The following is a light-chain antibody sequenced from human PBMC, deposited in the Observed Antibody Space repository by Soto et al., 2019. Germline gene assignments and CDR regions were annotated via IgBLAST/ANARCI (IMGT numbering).Light chain of an antibody. Sequence: DIVMTQSPDSLAVSLGERATINCKSSQSVLYTPNNKNYLTWYQQRPGQPPKMLIYWASTREYGVPDRLSGSGSGTDFTLTITNLQAEDVAVYYFQPYFDTPTFGQGTRLEIK. V-gene: IGKV4-1*01. CDR1: QSVLYTPNNKNY. J-gene: IGKJ5*01. CDR3: QPYFDTPT. CDR2: WAS.